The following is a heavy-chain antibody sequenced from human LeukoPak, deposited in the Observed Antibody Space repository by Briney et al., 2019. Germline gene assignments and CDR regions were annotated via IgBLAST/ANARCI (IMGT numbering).Heavy chain of an antibody. Sequence: SQTLSLTCSVSGDSITSRTYYWTWIRQHPEKGLEWIGYIWNSGSTNYNPSLKSRVTISVDTSKNQFSLKLTSVTDAATAVYYCATDVSSTFPNWVDPWGQGIPVIVSS. V-gene: IGHV4-31*03. CDR1: GDSITSRTYY. CDR2: IWNSGST. D-gene: IGHD3-16*02. CDR3: ATDVSSTFPNWVDP. J-gene: IGHJ5*02.